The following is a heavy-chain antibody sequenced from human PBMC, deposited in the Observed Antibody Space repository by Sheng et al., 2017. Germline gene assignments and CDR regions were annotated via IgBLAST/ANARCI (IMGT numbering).Heavy chain of an antibody. CDR3: AREGEEGRSSWSLYI. Sequence: VQLVESGGGLVKPGGSLRISCATSGFLFSDYSLNWVRQAPGQGLEWVASITGRDGVPHYAQKVQDRVTLTTDTSTTTAYMELSSLRSEDTAVYYCAREGEEGRSSWSLYIWGQGTMVTVSS. V-gene: IGHV3-21*04. CDR2: ITGRDGVP. D-gene: IGHD6-13*01. CDR1: GFLFSDYS. J-gene: IGHJ3*02.